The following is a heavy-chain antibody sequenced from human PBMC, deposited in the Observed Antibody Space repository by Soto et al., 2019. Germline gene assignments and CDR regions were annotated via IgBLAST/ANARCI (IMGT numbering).Heavy chain of an antibody. CDR3: ARWVGRGAYYYYYGMDV. Sequence: SETLSLTCAVSGGSISSSNWWSWVRQPPGKGLEWIGEIYHSGSTNYNPSLKSRVTISVDKSKNQFSLKLSSVTAADTAVYYCARWVGRGAYYYYYGMDVWGQGTTVTVSS. D-gene: IGHD3-10*01. CDR2: IYHSGST. CDR1: GGSISSSNW. J-gene: IGHJ6*02. V-gene: IGHV4-4*02.